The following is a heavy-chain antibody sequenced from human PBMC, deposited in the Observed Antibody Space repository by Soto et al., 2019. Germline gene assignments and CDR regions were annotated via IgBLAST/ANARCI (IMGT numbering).Heavy chain of an antibody. CDR3: AREGSYSAYNFAHGIQLWSFDF. D-gene: IGHD5-12*01. V-gene: IGHV4-4*07. CDR2: IFSSGST. CDR1: GGSINTFY. Sequence: SETLSLTCTVSGGSINTFYWSCVRQTAGKGLEWIGRIFSSGSTSFNPSLESRVAMSVDTSKNHFSLNLSSVTAADMAVYYCAREGSYSAYNFAHGIQLWSFDFWGQGALVTVSS. J-gene: IGHJ4*02.